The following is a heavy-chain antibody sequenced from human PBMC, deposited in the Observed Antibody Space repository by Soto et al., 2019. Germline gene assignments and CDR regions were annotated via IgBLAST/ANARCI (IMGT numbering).Heavy chain of an antibody. Sequence: GGSLRLSCAASGFTFSGYGMHWVRQAPGKGLEWVAVISHHGKIQYYADSVKGRFTISRDNSENTLYLQMNSLRVEDTAVYYCAKWEGRNSMVRGAKGSYFGMDVWGQGTTVTVSS. J-gene: IGHJ6*02. CDR3: AKWEGRNSMVRGAKGSYFGMDV. CDR2: ISHHGKIQ. V-gene: IGHV3-30*18. D-gene: IGHD3-10*01. CDR1: GFTFSGYG.